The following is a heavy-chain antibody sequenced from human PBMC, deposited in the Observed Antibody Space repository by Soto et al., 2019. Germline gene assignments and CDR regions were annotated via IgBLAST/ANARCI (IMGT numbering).Heavy chain of an antibody. CDR1: GGTFSSYA. CDR3: ARNYDSSGGGLYDY. Sequence: QVQLVQSGAEVKKPGSSVKVSCKASGGTFSSYAISWVRQAPGQGLEWMGGIIPIFGTANYAQKFQGRVTITADESTSTDYMELSSLRSEDTAVYYCARNYDSSGGGLYDYWGQGTLVTVSS. V-gene: IGHV1-69*01. CDR2: IIPIFGTA. J-gene: IGHJ4*02. D-gene: IGHD3-22*01.